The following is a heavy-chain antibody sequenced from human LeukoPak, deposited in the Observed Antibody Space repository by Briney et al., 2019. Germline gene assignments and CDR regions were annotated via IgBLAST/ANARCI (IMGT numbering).Heavy chain of an antibody. CDR1: GGSINNYY. CDR3: VRLSKGNGMDV. V-gene: IGHV4-59*12. D-gene: IGHD3-10*01. Sequence: PSETPSLTCTVSGGSINNYYWSWIRQPPGKGLEWIGYIYYSGYTNYNPSLKSRVTISVDTSKNHFSLRLSSVTAADTAVYYCVRLSKGNGMDVWGQGTTVTVSS. CDR2: IYYSGYT. J-gene: IGHJ6*02.